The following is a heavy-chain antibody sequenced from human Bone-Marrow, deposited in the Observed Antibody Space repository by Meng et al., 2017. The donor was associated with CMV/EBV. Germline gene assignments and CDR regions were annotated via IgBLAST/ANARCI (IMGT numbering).Heavy chain of an antibody. Sequence: GESLKISCAASGFTFSSYWMSWVRQAPGKGLEWVANIKQDGSEKYYVDSVKGRFTISRDNAKNSLYLQMNSLRAEDTAVYYCARSYDFWSGFWFDPWGQGTRVTVSS. V-gene: IGHV3-7*01. CDR2: IKQDGSEK. J-gene: IGHJ5*02. D-gene: IGHD3-3*01. CDR1: GFTFSSYW. CDR3: ARSYDFWSGFWFDP.